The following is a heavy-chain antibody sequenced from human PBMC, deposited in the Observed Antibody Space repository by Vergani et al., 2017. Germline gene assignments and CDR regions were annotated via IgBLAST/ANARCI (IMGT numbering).Heavy chain of an antibody. J-gene: IGHJ4*02. CDR3: ARDRVSATDY. CDR1: GFTFSSYG. V-gene: IGHV3-33*01. Sequence: QVQLVESGGGVVQPGRSLRLSCAASGFTFSSYGMHWVRQAPGKGLEWVAVIWYDGSNKYYADSVEGRFTISRDNSKNTLYLQMNSLRAEDTAGYYCARDRVSATDYWGQGTLVTVSS. D-gene: IGHD3-3*01. CDR2: IWYDGSNK.